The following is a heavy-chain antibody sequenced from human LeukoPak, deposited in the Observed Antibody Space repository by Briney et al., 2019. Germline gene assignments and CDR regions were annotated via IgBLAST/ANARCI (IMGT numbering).Heavy chain of an antibody. D-gene: IGHD3-22*01. Sequence: PSETLSLTCAVYGGSFSGYYWSWIRQPPGKGLEWIGEINHSGSTNYNPSLKSRVTISVDTSKNQFSLKLSSVTAADTAVYYCARGPYYSSGYAPPKAFDIWGQGTMVTVSS. V-gene: IGHV4-34*01. CDR1: GGSFSGYY. J-gene: IGHJ3*02. CDR3: ARGPYYSSGYAPPKAFDI. CDR2: INHSGST.